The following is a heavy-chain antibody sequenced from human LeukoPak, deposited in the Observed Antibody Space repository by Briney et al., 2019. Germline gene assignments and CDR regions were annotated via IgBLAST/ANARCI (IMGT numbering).Heavy chain of an antibody. V-gene: IGHV3-23*01. CDR2: ISGSGGST. Sequence: GGSLRLSCAASGFTFSSYAMTWVRQAPGKGLEWVSVISGSGGSTYYADSVKGRFTISRDNAKNSLYLLMNSLRDEDTAVYYCARAAYSSGPDYWGQGTLVTVSS. J-gene: IGHJ4*02. CDR1: GFTFSSYA. CDR3: ARAAYSSGPDY. D-gene: IGHD6-25*01.